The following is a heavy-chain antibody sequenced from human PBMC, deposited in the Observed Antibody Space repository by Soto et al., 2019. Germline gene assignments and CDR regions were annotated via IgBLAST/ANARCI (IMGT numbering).Heavy chain of an antibody. CDR1: GFTFSSFA. CDR3: AGPGYSSQDY. D-gene: IGHD5-18*01. Sequence: GGSLRLSCAASGFTFSSFALSWVRQAPGKGLEWVSAISGSGDDTDYADSVKGRFTISRDNSKNTLYLQMNSLRAEDTAVYYCAGPGYSSQDYWGQGALVTGSS. J-gene: IGHJ4*02. V-gene: IGHV3-23*01. CDR2: ISGSGDDT.